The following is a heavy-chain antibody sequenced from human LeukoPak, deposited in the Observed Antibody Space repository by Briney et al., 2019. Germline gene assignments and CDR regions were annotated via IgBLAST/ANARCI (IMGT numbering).Heavy chain of an antibody. Sequence: ASVKVSCKVSGYTLTELSMHWVRQAPGKGLEWMGGFDPEDGETIYAQKFQGRVTMTEDTSTDTAYMELSSLRSEDTAVYYCARDLILGYCSSTSCYAPRRFDPWGQGTLVTVSS. V-gene: IGHV1-24*01. CDR2: FDPEDGET. D-gene: IGHD2-2*01. CDR3: ARDLILGYCSSTSCYAPRRFDP. J-gene: IGHJ5*02. CDR1: GYTLTELS.